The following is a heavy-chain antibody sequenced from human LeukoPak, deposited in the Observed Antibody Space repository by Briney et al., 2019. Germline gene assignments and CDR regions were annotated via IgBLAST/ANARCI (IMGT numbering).Heavy chain of an antibody. V-gene: IGHV4-59*12. CDR1: GGSIISYY. Sequence: PSETLSLTCTVSGGSIISYYWSWIRQPPGKGLEWIGYISYSGTTNYNPSLKSRVTISVDTSKNQFSLKLSSVTAADTAVYYCARVPLDGGEPLIDYWGQGTLVTVSS. J-gene: IGHJ4*02. CDR2: ISYSGTT. CDR3: ARVPLDGGEPLIDY. D-gene: IGHD1-14*01.